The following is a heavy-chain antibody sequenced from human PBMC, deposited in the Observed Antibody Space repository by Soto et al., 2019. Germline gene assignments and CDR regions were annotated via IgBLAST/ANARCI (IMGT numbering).Heavy chain of an antibody. J-gene: IGHJ4*02. V-gene: IGHV3-66*01. D-gene: IGHD2-2*01. CDR3: ARSSLNILPFDY. Sequence: GGSLRLSCAASGFTVSSNYMSWVHQAPGKGLEWVSVIYSGGSTYYADSVKGRFTISRDNSKNTLYLQMNSLRAEDTAVYYCARSSLNILPFDYWGQGTLVTVSS. CDR2: IYSGGST. CDR1: GFTVSSNY.